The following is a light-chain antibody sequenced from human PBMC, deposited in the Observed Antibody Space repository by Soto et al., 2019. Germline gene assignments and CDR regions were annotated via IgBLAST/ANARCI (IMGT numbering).Light chain of an antibody. CDR2: DVS. V-gene: IGLV2-14*01. J-gene: IGLJ1*01. CDR1: SSDVGAYNY. Sequence: QSVLTQPASVSGSPGQSITISCTGSSSDVGAYNYVSWYQQHPGKAPKLMIYDVSDRPSGVSNRFSASKSGNTASLTISGLQAEDEAEYYCSSFTTSSTAVFGTGTKLTVL. CDR3: SSFTTSSTAV.